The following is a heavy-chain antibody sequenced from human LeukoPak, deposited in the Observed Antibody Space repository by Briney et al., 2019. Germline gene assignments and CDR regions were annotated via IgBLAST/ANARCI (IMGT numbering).Heavy chain of an antibody. Sequence: SSETLSLTCTVSGGSISNYYWSWIRQPAGKRLEWLGRIYSSGSTNYNPSLESRVTVSVDTSKNQFSLKLSSVTAADTAVYYCARDRPYCSGGSCYFLHFDYWGQGTLVTVSS. V-gene: IGHV4-4*07. J-gene: IGHJ4*02. CDR2: IYSSGST. CDR1: GGSISNYY. D-gene: IGHD2-15*01. CDR3: ARDRPYCSGGSCYFLHFDY.